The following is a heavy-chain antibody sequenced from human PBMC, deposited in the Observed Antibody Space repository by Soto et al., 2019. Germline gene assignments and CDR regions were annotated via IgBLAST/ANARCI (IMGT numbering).Heavy chain of an antibody. CDR1: GGTFSSYA. Sequence: SVKVSCKASGGTFSSYAISWVRQAPGQGLEWMGGIIPIFGTANYAQKFQGRVTITADESTSTAYMELSSLRSEDTAVYYCARGGYCSSNSCYRGMDVWGQGTTVTVSS. J-gene: IGHJ6*02. CDR3: ARGGYCSSNSCYRGMDV. V-gene: IGHV1-69*13. CDR2: IIPIFGTA. D-gene: IGHD2-2*02.